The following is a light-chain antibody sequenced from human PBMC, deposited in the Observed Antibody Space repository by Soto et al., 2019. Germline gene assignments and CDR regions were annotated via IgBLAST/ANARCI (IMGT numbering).Light chain of an antibody. Sequence: DIQRTHPPHPLYASVGDRSTITCQAIQAIGNYLNGFQQKPGKATKILIYDASNLETGVPSRFSGSVSGTDFTFTISSLQPEDIATYYCQQYDNLPTFGQGSKLEIK. V-gene: IGKV1-33*01. CDR1: QAIGNY. CDR3: QQYDNLPT. CDR2: DAS. J-gene: IGKJ2*01.